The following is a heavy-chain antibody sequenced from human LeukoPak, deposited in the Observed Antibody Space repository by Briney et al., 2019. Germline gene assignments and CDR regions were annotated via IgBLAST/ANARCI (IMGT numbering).Heavy chain of an antibody. Sequence: GESLKISCKGSGYSFTSYWIGWVRQMPGKGLEWMGIIYAGDSDTRYSPSFQGQVTISADKSISTAYLQWSSLKASDTAMYYCASRLRIAVAGSLDYYGMDVWGQGTTVTVSS. CDR2: IYAGDSDT. V-gene: IGHV5-51*01. CDR3: ASRLRIAVAGSLDYYGMDV. J-gene: IGHJ6*02. CDR1: GYSFTSYW. D-gene: IGHD6-19*01.